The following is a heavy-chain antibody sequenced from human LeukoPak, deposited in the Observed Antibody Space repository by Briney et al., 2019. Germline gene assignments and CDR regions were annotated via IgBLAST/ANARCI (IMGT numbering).Heavy chain of an antibody. CDR1: GGSISSYY. V-gene: IGHV4-59*08. CDR2: IYSSGST. CDR3: ARHWAGRLISSWYFNY. Sequence: PSETLSLTCTVSGGSISSYYWSWIRQPPGKGLEWIGYIYSSGSTNYNPSLKSRVTISVDTSKNQFSLKLNSVTAADTAVYYCARHWAGRLISSWYFNYWGQGTLVTVSS. D-gene: IGHD6-13*01. J-gene: IGHJ4*02.